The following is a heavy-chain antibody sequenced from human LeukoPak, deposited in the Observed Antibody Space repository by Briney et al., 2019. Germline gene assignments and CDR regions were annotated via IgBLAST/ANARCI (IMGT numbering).Heavy chain of an antibody. CDR3: AKGSTTTYYGSGSYFHFDY. J-gene: IGHJ4*02. V-gene: IGHV3-21*04. CDR1: GFTFSSYS. CDR2: ISSSSSYI. D-gene: IGHD3-10*01. Sequence: PGGSLRLSCAASGFTFSSYSMNWVRQAPGKGLEWVPSISSSSSYIYYADSVKGRFTISRDNSKNTLYLQMNSLRAEDTAVYYCAKGSTTTYYGSGSYFHFDYWGQGTLVTVSS.